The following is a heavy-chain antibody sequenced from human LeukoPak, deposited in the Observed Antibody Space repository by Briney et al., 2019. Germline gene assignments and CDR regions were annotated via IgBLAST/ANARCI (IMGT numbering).Heavy chain of an antibody. J-gene: IGHJ4*02. CDR3: ARGTYCSSTSCYPSPSFDY. D-gene: IGHD2-2*01. CDR2: ISAYNGNT. CDR1: GYTFTSYG. Sequence: ASVKVSCKASGYTFTSYGISWVRQAPGQGLEWMGWISAYNGNTNYAQKLQGRVTMTTDTSTSTAYMELRSLRSDDTAVYYCARGTYCSSTSCYPSPSFDYWGQGTLVTVSS. V-gene: IGHV1-18*04.